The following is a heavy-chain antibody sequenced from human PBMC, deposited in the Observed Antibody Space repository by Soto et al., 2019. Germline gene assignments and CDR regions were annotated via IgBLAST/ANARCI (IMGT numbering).Heavy chain of an antibody. J-gene: IGHJ4*02. Sequence: SETLSLTCAVYGGSFSGCYWSWIRQPPGKGLEWIGEINHSGSTNYNPSLKSRVTISVDTSKNQFSLKLSSVTAADTAVYYCARADILTGSSWDYWGQGTLVTVSS. D-gene: IGHD3-9*01. V-gene: IGHV4-34*01. CDR3: ARADILTGSSWDY. CDR1: GGSFSGCY. CDR2: INHSGST.